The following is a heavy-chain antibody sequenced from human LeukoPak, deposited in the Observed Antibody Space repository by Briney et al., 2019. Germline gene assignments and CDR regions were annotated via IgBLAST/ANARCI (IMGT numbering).Heavy chain of an antibody. V-gene: IGHV1-46*01. CDR1: GYTFTSYY. CDR3: ARDSNFEYYFDY. D-gene: IGHD3-9*01. CDR2: INPSGGST. Sequence: GASVKVSCKASGYTFTSYYMHWVRQAPGQGLEWMGIINPSGGSTSYAQKFQGRVTMTRDTSTSTVYMELNSLRSEDTAVYYCARDSNFEYYFDYWGQGTLVTVSS. J-gene: IGHJ4*02.